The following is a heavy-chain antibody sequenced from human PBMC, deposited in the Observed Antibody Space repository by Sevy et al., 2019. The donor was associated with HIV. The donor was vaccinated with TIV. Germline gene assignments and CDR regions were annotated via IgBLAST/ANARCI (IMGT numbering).Heavy chain of an antibody. CDR3: ARDPSFLVVSDAPVDY. CDR2: INSRSSTI. Sequence: GGSLRLSCVASGFTFSTNSMNWVRQAPGKGLEWVSYINSRSSTIDYADSVKGRFTIFRDNPQNSLYLQMNSLRGEDTAVYYCARDPSFLVVSDAPVDYWGQGTLVTVSS. D-gene: IGHD2-8*02. CDR1: GFTFSTNS. V-gene: IGHV3-48*01. J-gene: IGHJ4*02.